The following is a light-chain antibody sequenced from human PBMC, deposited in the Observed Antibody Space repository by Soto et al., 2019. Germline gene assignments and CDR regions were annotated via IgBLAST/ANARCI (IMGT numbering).Light chain of an antibody. J-gene: IGKJ1*01. CDR3: QQYGSSGT. CDR1: QSVSNNY. Sequence: EIVLTQSPGTLSLSPLEIGSLCCMASQSVSNNYLAWYQQKPGQAPRLLIYGASNRATGIPDRFSGSGSGTDFTLTISRLETEDFAVYYCQQYGSSGTFGQGTKVDIK. V-gene: IGKV3-20*01. CDR2: GAS.